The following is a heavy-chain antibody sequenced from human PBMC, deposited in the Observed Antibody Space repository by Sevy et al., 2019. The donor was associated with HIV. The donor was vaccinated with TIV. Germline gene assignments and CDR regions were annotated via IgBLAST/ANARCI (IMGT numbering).Heavy chain of an antibody. CDR2: LSFGCGEI. J-gene: IGHJ4*02. Sequence: GGSLRLSCAASGFTFSKYSMSWVRLPPGEGLEWVSTLSFGCGEINYADSVKGRFTISRDNSKSSVYLQMNNLRPEDTAVYYCAREGCTKPHDYWGQGTLVTVSS. D-gene: IGHD2-8*01. V-gene: IGHV3-23*01. CDR1: GFTFSKYS. CDR3: AREGCTKPHDY.